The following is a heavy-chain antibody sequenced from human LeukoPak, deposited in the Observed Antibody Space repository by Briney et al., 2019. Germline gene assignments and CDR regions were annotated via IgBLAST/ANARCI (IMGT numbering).Heavy chain of an antibody. CDR1: GFTFNTYA. CDR2: ISSSGTTT. Sequence: GGSLRLSCTASGFTFNTYAMTWVRQAPGKGLEWVSTISSSGTTTYFSDAVKGRFTISRDNSKNTLYLQMNSLRAEGTAVYYCAVRGSYHLWGQGTLVTVSS. CDR3: AVRGSYHL. D-gene: IGHD3-16*01. J-gene: IGHJ4*02. V-gene: IGHV3-23*01.